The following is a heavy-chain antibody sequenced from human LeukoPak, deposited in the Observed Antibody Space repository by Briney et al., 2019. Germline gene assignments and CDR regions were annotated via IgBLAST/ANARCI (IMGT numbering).Heavy chain of an antibody. CDR2: IYSGGST. J-gene: IGHJ6*02. CDR1: GFTVSSIY. D-gene: IGHD2-15*01. CDR3: ACSGGSCSPLLPYYYYYGMDV. V-gene: IGHV3-66*02. Sequence: GGSLRLSCAASGFTVSSIYMSWVRQAPGKGLEWVSVIYSGGSTYYADSVKGRFTISRDNSKNTLYLQMNSLRAEDTAVYYCACSGGSCSPLLPYYYYYGMDVWGQGTTVTVSS.